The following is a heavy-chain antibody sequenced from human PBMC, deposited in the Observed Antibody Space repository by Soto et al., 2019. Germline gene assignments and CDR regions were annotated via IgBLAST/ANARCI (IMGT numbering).Heavy chain of an antibody. D-gene: IGHD6-19*01. CDR1: GFTSNNNW. CDR2: IYPSDSDT. V-gene: IGHV5-51*01. Sequence: GESLKICWNGSGFTSNNNWIAWVRQMPGKGLEWMGIIYPSDSDTRYSPSFQGQVTISADKSISTAYLQWTSLKASDTATYYCAAAIGVTESAYFHHWGQGTRVTVSS. CDR3: AAAIGVTESAYFHH. J-gene: IGHJ1*01.